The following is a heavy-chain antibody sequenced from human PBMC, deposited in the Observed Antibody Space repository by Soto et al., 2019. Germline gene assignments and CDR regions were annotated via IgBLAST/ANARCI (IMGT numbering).Heavy chain of an antibody. V-gene: IGHV1-58*01. Sequence: ASLKVYCKYSGFSFASSAVQWVRQARGQRLEWIGWIVVGSGNTSYAQKFQERVTITRDMSTSTAYMELSSLRSEDTAVYYCAATPRDSQKSNWFDPWGQGTLVNVSS. CDR1: GFSFASSA. D-gene: IGHD2-15*01. CDR3: AATPRDSQKSNWFDP. CDR2: IVVGSGNT. J-gene: IGHJ5*02.